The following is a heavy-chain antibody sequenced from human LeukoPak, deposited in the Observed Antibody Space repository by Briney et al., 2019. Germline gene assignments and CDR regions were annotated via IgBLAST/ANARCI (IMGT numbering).Heavy chain of an antibody. J-gene: IGHJ2*01. V-gene: IGHV4-39*01. Sequence: SETLSLTCIVSGGSISSSRFYWGWIRQPPGKGLVWIGTIYYSGSTYYNPSLKSRVTISADTSKNQFSLNLSSVTAADTGVYYCARHVSSDLRIVVVTSDWYFDRWGRGTLVTVSS. CDR3: ARHVSSDLRIVVVTSDWYFDR. CDR2: IYYSGST. D-gene: IGHD2-21*02. CDR1: GGSISSSRFY.